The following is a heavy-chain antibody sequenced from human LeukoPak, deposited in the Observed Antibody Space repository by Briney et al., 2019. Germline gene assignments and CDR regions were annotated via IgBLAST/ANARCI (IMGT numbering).Heavy chain of an antibody. D-gene: IGHD2-2*01. CDR3: ASSTYAPYYYYYMDV. CDR2: IIPIFGTA. CDR1: GGTFSSYA. J-gene: IGHJ6*03. V-gene: IGHV1-69*13. Sequence: ASVKVSCKASGGTFSSYAISWVRQAPGQGLEWMGGIIPIFGTANYAQKFQGRVTITADESTSTAYMELSSLRSEDTAVYYCASSTYAPYYYYYMDVWGKGTTVTISS.